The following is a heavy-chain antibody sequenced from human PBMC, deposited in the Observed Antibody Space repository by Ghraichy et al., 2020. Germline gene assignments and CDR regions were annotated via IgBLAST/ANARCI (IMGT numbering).Heavy chain of an antibody. J-gene: IGHJ4*02. D-gene: IGHD3-22*01. CDR3: AKGYYYDSSGYSADFDY. Sequence: GGSLRLSCAASGFTFDDYTMHWVRQAPGKGLEWVSLISWDGGSTYYADSVKGRFTISRDNSKNSLYLQMNSLRTEDTALYYCAKGYYYDSSGYSADFDYWGQGTLVTVSS. CDR1: GFTFDDYT. V-gene: IGHV3-43*01. CDR2: ISWDGGST.